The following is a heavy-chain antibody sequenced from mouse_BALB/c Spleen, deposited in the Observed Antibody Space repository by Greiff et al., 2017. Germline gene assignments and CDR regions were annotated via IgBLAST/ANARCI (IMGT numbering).Heavy chain of an antibody. CDR3: AREGYGNQAWFAY. CDR1: GYSFTGYY. D-gene: IGHD2-10*02. Sequence: VQLQQSGPDLVKPGASVKLSCKASGYSFTGYYMHWVKQSHGKSLEWIGRVNPNNGGTSYNQKFKGKAILTVDKSSSTAYMELRSLTSEDSAVYYCAREGYGNQAWFAYWGQGTLVTVSA. CDR2: VNPNNGGT. J-gene: IGHJ3*01. V-gene: IGHV1-26*01.